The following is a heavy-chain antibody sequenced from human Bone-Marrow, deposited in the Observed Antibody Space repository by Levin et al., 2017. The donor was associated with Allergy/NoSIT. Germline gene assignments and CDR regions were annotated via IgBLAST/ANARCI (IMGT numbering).Heavy chain of an antibody. D-gene: IGHD3-3*01. V-gene: IGHV3-15*01. CDR3: LTDVSDARITVFGVVPSDYYYGMDV. CDR1: GFTFNNAW. CDR2: IKSKADGGTS. J-gene: IGHJ6*02. Sequence: PGESLKISCGTSGFTFNNAWMTWVRQAPGKGLEWVGRIKSKADGGTSAYAAPVKGRFTISRDDSRNTVYLQMNSLKAEDTAVYYCLTDVSDARITVFGVVPSDYYYGMDVWGQGTTVTVSS.